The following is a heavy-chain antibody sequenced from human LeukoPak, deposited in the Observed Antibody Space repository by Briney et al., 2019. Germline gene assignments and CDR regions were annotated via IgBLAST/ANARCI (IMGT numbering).Heavy chain of an antibody. CDR2: IYYSGST. J-gene: IGHJ4*02. CDR3: ARASASVVAATPFDY. D-gene: IGHD2-15*01. Sequence: SETLSLTCTVSGGSTSSYYWSWIRQPPGKGLEWTGYIYYSGSTNYNPSLKSRVTISVDTSKNQFSLKLSSVTAADTAVYYCARASASVVAATPFDYWGQGTLVTVSS. CDR1: GGSTSSYY. V-gene: IGHV4-59*12.